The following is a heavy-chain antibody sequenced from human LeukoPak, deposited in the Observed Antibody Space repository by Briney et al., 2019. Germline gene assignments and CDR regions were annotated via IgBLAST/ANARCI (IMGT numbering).Heavy chain of an antibody. Sequence: PGGSLRLSCAASGFTFSSHAMHWVRQAPGKGLEWVAVISYDGSIKYYADSVKGRFTISRDNSRNTLYLQMNSLRGADTAVYFCARVPAAGHFDYWGQGTLVTVSS. D-gene: IGHD2-2*01. CDR2: ISYDGSIK. V-gene: IGHV3-30*04. J-gene: IGHJ4*02. CDR3: ARVPAAGHFDY. CDR1: GFTFSSHA.